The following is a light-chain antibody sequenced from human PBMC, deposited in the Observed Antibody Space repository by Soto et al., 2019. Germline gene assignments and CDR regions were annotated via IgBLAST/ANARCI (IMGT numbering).Light chain of an antibody. J-gene: IGKJ3*01. CDR3: QQYGSSPLFI. CDR1: QTVSNKY. CDR2: GAS. V-gene: IGKV3-20*01. Sequence: EIVLTQSPGTLSLSPGERATLSCRAGQTVSNKYLAWYQQKPGQAPRLLIYGASNRAAGIPDRFSDSGSGTDFTLTISRLEPEDFAVYYCQQYGSSPLFIFGPGTKVEIK.